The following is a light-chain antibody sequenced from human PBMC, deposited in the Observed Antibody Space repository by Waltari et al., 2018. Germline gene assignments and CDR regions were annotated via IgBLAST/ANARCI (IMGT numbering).Light chain of an antibody. CDR3: QQYNNWPWG. Sequence: EIVMTQSPATLSASPGEGATLSCRASQSVSSNLAWYQQKPGQAPRLLIYGASTRATGIPARFSGSGSGTEFTLTISSLQSEDFAVYYCQQYNNWPWGFGQGTKVEIK. J-gene: IGKJ1*01. CDR1: QSVSSN. CDR2: GAS. V-gene: IGKV3-15*01.